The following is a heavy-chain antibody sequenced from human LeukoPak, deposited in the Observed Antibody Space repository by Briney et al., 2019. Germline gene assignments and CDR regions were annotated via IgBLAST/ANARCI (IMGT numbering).Heavy chain of an antibody. CDR1: GGSISNSRYY. D-gene: IGHD2-2*02. Sequence: SETLSLTRTVSGGSISNSRYYWGWIRQPPGKGLECIGTIYYSGSTYYNPSLKSRVTISVDTSKNQFSLKLSSVTAADTAVYYCARRKRYRSSTSCYTFDYWGQGTLVTVSS. V-gene: IGHV4-39*07. CDR2: IYYSGST. J-gene: IGHJ4*02. CDR3: ARRKRYRSSTSCYTFDY.